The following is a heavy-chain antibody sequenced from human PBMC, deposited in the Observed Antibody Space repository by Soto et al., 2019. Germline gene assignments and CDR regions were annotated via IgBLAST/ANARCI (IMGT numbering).Heavy chain of an antibody. CDR1: GFTFSSYS. D-gene: IGHD1-26*01. CDR2: ISSSSSTI. CDR3: ARDPPVVVGAVAFDI. Sequence: GGSLRLSCAASGFTFSSYSMNWVRQAPGKGLEWVSYISSSSSTIYYADSVKGRFTISRDNAKNSLYLQMNSLRDEDTAVYYCARDPPVVVGAVAFDIWGQGTMVTDSS. J-gene: IGHJ3*02. V-gene: IGHV3-48*02.